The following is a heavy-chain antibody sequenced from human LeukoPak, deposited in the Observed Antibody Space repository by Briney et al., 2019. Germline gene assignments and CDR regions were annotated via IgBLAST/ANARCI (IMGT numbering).Heavy chain of an antibody. CDR2: LGGSPDTA. CDR1: GFTFRDYA. D-gene: IGHD2-8*01. J-gene: IGHJ4*02. CDR3: AKDDLYAGPHTNFDY. V-gene: IGHV3-23*01. Sequence: PGGSLRLSCAASGFTFRDYAMSWVRQAPGKGLEWVSVLGGSPDTADYADSVKGRFTISRDNSKNTLYLQMNSLRAEDTAVYYCAKDDLYAGPHTNFDYWGQGTLVTVSS.